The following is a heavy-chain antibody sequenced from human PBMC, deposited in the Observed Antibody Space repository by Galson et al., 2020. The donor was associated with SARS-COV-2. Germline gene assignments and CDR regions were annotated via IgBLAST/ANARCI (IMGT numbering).Heavy chain of an antibody. CDR2: IKHDGCEK. D-gene: IGHD2-15*01. J-gene: IGHJ4*02. CDR3: ARVDCSGGRCYPGNY. Sequence: PGGSLRLSCAASGFGSSYYWMSWVRQAPGSGLEWVANIKHDGCEKYYVDSVKGRFTISRDNPKNSLYLQMNNLRAEDTAVYHCARVDCSGGRCYPGNYWGQGTLVTVSS. CDR1: GFGSSYYW. V-gene: IGHV3-7*03.